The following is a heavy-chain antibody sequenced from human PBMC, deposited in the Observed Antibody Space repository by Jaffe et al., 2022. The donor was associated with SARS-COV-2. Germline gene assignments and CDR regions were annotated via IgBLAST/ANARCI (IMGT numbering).Heavy chain of an antibody. V-gene: IGHV1-69*01. J-gene: IGHJ5*02. CDR1: GGTFSSYA. CDR3: ASHGSRRQQLVQGWFDP. D-gene: IGHD6-13*01. Sequence: QVQLVQSGAEVKKPGSSVKVSCKASGGTFSSYAISWVRQAPGQGLEWMGGIIPIFGTANYAQKFQGRVTITADESTSTAYMELSSLRSEDTAVYYCASHGSRRQQLVQGWFDPWGQGTLVTVSS. CDR2: IIPIFGTA.